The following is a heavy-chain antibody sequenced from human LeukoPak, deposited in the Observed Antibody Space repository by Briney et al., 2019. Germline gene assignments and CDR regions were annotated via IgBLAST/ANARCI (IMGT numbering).Heavy chain of an antibody. D-gene: IGHD6-19*01. CDR3: ARDGAGSSGLAN. CDR1: GFTFSDYF. CDR2: ISTSGGTI. Sequence: GGSLRLSCAASGFTFSDYFMSWIRQAPGKGLEWVSYISTSGGTIYYTDSVKGRFTISRDIAKNSLYLQMNSLRAEDTAVYYCARDGAGSSGLANWGQGTLVTVSS. J-gene: IGHJ4*02. V-gene: IGHV3-11*01.